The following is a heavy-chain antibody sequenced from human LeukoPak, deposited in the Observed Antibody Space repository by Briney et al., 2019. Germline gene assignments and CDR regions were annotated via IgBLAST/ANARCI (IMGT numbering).Heavy chain of an antibody. V-gene: IGHV4-38-2*02. CDR2: IHHSGST. J-gene: IGHJ4*02. CDR1: GYSIGTDYY. D-gene: IGHD1-26*01. CDR3: ARGLAWELLVPFDF. Sequence: SETLSLTCTVSGYSIGTDYYWGWIRQPPGKGLEWIGTIHHSGSTYYNPSLKSRVTMSVDTSKNQFSLKLSSVTAADTAVYYCARGLAWELLVPFDFWGQGTLVTVSS.